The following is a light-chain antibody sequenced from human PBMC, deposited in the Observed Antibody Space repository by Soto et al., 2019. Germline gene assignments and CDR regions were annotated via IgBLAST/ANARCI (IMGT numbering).Light chain of an antibody. CDR3: CSYAGSYTFV. CDR2: DVS. V-gene: IGLV2-11*01. J-gene: IGLJ1*01. Sequence: QSALTQPRSVSGSPGQSVTISCTGTSSDVGGYDFVPWFQHHPGKPPKLIMYDVSKRPSGVPDRFSGSKSGNTASLTISGLQAEDEADYYCCSYAGSYTFVFGTGTKVTVL. CDR1: SSDVGGYDF.